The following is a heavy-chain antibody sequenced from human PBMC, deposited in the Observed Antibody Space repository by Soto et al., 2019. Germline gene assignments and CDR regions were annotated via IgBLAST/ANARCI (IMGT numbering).Heavy chain of an antibody. J-gene: IGHJ4*02. CDR3: ARQIGGPPLRITIFGVVISGYYFDY. CDR1: GGSISSSSYY. CDR2: IYYSGST. D-gene: IGHD3-3*01. V-gene: IGHV4-39*01. Sequence: SETLSLTCTVSGGSISSSSYYWGWIRQPPGKGLEWIGSIYYSGSTYYNPSLKSRVTISVDTSKNQFSLKLSSVTAADTAVYYCARQIGGPPLRITIFGVVISGYYFDYWGQGTLVTVSS.